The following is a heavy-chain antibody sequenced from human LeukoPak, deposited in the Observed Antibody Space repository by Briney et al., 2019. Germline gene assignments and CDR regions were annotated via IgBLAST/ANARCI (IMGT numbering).Heavy chain of an antibody. J-gene: IGHJ4*02. D-gene: IGHD6-13*01. Sequence: ASVKVSCKASGGTFSSYAISWVRQAPGQGLEWMGWINPNSGGTNFAQEFQGRVTMTRDTSISTAYMELSRLRSDDTAVYYCARSLAAAGTDYWGPGTLVTVSS. CDR1: GGTFSSYA. V-gene: IGHV1-2*02. CDR3: ARSLAAAGTDY. CDR2: INPNSGGT.